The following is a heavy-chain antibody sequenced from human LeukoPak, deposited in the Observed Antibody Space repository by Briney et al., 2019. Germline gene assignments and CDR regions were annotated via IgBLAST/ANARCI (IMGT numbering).Heavy chain of an antibody. CDR2: FDPEDGET. J-gene: IGHJ6*03. D-gene: IGHD2-2*01. Sequence: ASVKVSCKVSGYTLTELSMHWVRQAPGKGLEWMGGFDPEDGETIYAQKFQGRVTMTEDTSTDTAYMELSSLRSEDTAVYYCAREISGTPRYYYYMDVWGKGTTVTVSS. V-gene: IGHV1-24*01. CDR3: AREISGTPRYYYYMDV. CDR1: GYTLTELS.